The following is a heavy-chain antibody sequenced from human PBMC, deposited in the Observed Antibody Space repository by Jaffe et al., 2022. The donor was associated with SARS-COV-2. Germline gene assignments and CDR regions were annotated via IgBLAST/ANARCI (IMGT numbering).Heavy chain of an antibody. Sequence: QVQLVQSGAEVKKPGSSVKVSCKASGGTFSSYTISWVRQAPGQGLEWMGRIIPILGIANYAQKFQGRVTITADKSTSTAYMELSSLRSEDTAVYYCAYKKPTPVAGYDYWGQGTLVTVSS. CDR3: AYKKPTPVAGYDY. D-gene: IGHD6-19*01. J-gene: IGHJ4*02. CDR1: GGTFSSYT. V-gene: IGHV1-69*02. CDR2: IIPILGIA.